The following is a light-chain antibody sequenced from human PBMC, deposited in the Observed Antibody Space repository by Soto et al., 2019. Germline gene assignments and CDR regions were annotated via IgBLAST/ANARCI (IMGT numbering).Light chain of an antibody. CDR1: QSVSSY. CDR3: QQRSNWPPVT. J-gene: IGKJ4*01. Sequence: EIVLTQSPATLSLSPGERATLSCRASQSVSSYLAWYQQKPGQAPRLLIYDASNRATGIPARFSGSGSGTDFXXTIXXLEPEDFAIXYCQQRSNWPPVTFGGGTKVEIK. CDR2: DAS. V-gene: IGKV3-11*01.